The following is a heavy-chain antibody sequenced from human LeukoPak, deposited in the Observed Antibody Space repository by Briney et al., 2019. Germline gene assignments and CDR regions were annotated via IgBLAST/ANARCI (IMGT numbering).Heavy chain of an antibody. J-gene: IGHJ4*02. D-gene: IGHD1-26*01. Sequence: GGSLRLSCAASGFTFSSYEMNWVRQAPGKGLEWVSYISTTGNTIYYVDSVKGRFTISRDNAKKSLYLQMNSLRAEDTAVYYCARIGSYPYYFDYWGQGALVTVSS. CDR1: GFTFSSYE. CDR2: ISTTGNTI. V-gene: IGHV3-48*03. CDR3: ARIGSYPYYFDY.